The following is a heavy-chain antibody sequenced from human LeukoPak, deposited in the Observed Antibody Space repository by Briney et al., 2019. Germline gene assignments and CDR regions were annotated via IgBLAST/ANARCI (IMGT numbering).Heavy chain of an antibody. V-gene: IGHV1-24*01. Sequence: GSVKVSCKVSGYTLTELSMHWVRQAPGKGLEWMGGFHPEHVETIYAQKFQGRVTMTEDTSIDTAYMELSSLRSEDTAMYYCVIDCGDYGDYWGQGTLVTVSS. CDR1: GYTLTELS. D-gene: IGHD4-17*01. J-gene: IGHJ4*02. CDR2: FHPEHVET. CDR3: VIDCGDYGDY.